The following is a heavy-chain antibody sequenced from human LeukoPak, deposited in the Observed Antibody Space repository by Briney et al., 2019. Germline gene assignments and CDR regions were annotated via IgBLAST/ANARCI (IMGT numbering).Heavy chain of an antibody. J-gene: IGHJ4*02. CDR2: ISGSGGST. V-gene: IGHV3-23*01. Sequence: GGSLRLSCAASGFTFSSYAMSWVRQAPGKGLEWVSAISGSGGSTYYADSVKGRFTISRDNSKNTMYLQMNSLRAEDTAVYYCARDVSKLAAYYFDYWGQGTLVTVSS. D-gene: IGHD1-1*01. CDR3: ARDVSKLAAYYFDY. CDR1: GFTFSSYA.